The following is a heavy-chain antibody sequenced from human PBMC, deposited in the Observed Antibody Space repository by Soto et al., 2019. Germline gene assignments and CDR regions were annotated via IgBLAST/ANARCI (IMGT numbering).Heavy chain of an antibody. Sequence: EVQLLESGGGLVQPGGSLRLSCAASGFIFRNYVMSWVRQAPGKGLEWVSGISNSGGSTYYADSVKGRFTISRDKSKNTLDLQMKNLRAENTGIYDCAKYPAVTTKGFDYWGQGALVTVSS. J-gene: IGHJ4*02. D-gene: IGHD4-4*01. V-gene: IGHV3-23*01. CDR3: AKYPAVTTKGFDY. CDR2: ISNSGGST. CDR1: GFIFRNYV.